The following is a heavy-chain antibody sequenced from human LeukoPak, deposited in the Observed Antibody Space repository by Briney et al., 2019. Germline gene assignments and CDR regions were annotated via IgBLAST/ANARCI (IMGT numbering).Heavy chain of an antibody. CDR2: ISSSSNYI. D-gene: IGHD5-18*01. J-gene: IGHJ4*02. CDR3: ARHLSGITGYTYGRGIDY. Sequence: GGSLRLSCAASGLTFSSYNMNWVRQAPGKGLEWVSFISSSSNYIYYTDSVKGRFTISRDNAKNSLFLQMNSLRAEDTAVYYCARHLSGITGYTYGRGIDYWGQGTLVTVSS. V-gene: IGHV3-21*01. CDR1: GLTFSSYN.